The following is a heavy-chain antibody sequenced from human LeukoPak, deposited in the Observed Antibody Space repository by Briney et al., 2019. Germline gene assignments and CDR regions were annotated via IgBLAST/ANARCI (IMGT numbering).Heavy chain of an antibody. CDR1: GYTFTSYY. Sequence: ASVKVSCKASGYTFTSYYMHWVRQAPGQGLEWMGIINPSGGSTSYAQKFQGRVTMTRDTSTSTVYMELSSLRSDDTAVYYCARVIMITFGGVIHDAFDIWGQGTMVTVSS. D-gene: IGHD3-16*02. V-gene: IGHV1-46*01. CDR3: ARVIMITFGGVIHDAFDI. J-gene: IGHJ3*02. CDR2: INPSGGST.